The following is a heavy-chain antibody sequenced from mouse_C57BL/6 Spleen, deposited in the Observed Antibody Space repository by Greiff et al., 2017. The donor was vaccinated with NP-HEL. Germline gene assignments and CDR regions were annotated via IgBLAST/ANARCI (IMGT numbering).Heavy chain of an antibody. V-gene: IGHV1-59*01. D-gene: IGHD2-14*01. Sequence: QVQLKQPGAELVRPGTSVKLSCKASGYTFTSYWMHWVKQRPGQGLEWIGVIDPSDSYTNYNQKFKGKATLTVDTSSSTAYMQLSSLTSEDSAVYYCARGYEDWGQGTSVTVSS. J-gene: IGHJ4*01. CDR3: ARGYED. CDR1: GYTFTSYW. CDR2: IDPSDSYT.